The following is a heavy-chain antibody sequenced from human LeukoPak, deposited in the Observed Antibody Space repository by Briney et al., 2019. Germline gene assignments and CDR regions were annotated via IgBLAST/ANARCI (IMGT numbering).Heavy chain of an antibody. CDR1: GFTFSSYW. Sequence: GGSLRLSCAASGFTFSSYWMSWVRQAPGKGLEWVANIKQDGSEKYYVDSVKGRFTISRDNAKNSLYLQMNSLRAEDTAVYYCARDLDFWSGHYTGMFDYWGQGTLVTVSS. J-gene: IGHJ4*02. CDR2: IKQDGSEK. V-gene: IGHV3-7*01. D-gene: IGHD3-3*01. CDR3: ARDLDFWSGHYTGMFDY.